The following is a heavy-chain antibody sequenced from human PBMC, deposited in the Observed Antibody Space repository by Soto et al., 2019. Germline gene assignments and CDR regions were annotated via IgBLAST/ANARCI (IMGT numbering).Heavy chain of an antibody. CDR2: ITPNSGGT. J-gene: IGHJ3*02. CDR1: GYTFTGYY. Sequence: QVQLVQSGAEVKKPGASVKVSCKASGYTFTGYYMHLVRQAPGQGLEWMGWITPNSGGTNYAQKFQGWVTMTRDTSNSTAYMELSRLRSDATAVYYCARGGAYCSGGSCALPSDAFDIWGQGTMVTVSS. V-gene: IGHV1-2*04. CDR3: ARGGAYCSGGSCALPSDAFDI. D-gene: IGHD2-15*01.